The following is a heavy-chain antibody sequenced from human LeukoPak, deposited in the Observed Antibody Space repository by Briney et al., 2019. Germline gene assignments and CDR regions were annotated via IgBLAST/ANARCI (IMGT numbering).Heavy chain of an antibody. J-gene: IGHJ4*02. CDR1: GYSFTSYW. CDR3: AKIDRQYCSRSSCYALDY. CDR2: IYPGDSDT. V-gene: IGHV5-51*01. D-gene: IGHD2-2*01. Sequence: GDSLKISSKCSGYSFTSYWIGWVRQMPGKGLEWMGIIYPGDSDTRYSPSFQGQVHISVDKSISTAYLQWSSLKASDTAIYYCAKIDRQYCSRSSCYALDYWGQGTQVTVSS.